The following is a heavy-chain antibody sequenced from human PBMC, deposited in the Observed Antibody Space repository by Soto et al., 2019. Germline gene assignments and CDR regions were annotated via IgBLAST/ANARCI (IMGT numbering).Heavy chain of an antibody. CDR1: GYTFTGYY. CDR2: INPNSGGT. D-gene: IGHD2-2*01. CDR3: ARVRAFCISTSCYADYYYGMDV. V-gene: IGHV1-2*04. Sequence: GASVKVSCKASGYTFTGYYMHWVRQAPGQGLEWMGWINPNSGGTNYAQKFQGWVTMTRDTSISTAYMELSRLRSDDTAVYYCARVRAFCISTSCYADYYYGMDVWGQGTTVTVSS. J-gene: IGHJ6*02.